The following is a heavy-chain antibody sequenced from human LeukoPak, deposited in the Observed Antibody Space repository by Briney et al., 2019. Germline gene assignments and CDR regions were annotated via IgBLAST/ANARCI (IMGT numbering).Heavy chain of an antibody. Sequence: GGSLRLSCSGSGFTFGNYSLSWFRQAPGKGPEWIGFIRAQVYGGSTVYAASVKGRFTISRDDSANIAYLQMDSLRTEDTAVYYCCRQIVSDYWGRGTLVTVSP. V-gene: IGHV3-49*03. D-gene: IGHD3-22*01. CDR1: GFTFGNYS. CDR2: IRAQVYGGST. J-gene: IGHJ4*02. CDR3: CRQIVSDY.